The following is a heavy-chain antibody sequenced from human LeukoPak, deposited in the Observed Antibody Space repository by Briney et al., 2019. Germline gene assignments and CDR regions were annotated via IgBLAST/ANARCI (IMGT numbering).Heavy chain of an antibody. J-gene: IGHJ2*01. V-gene: IGHV3-21*04. Sequence: GGPLRLSCEASGFTFSSYSMNWVRQAPGKGLDWVSSISSSSSYIYYADSVKGRFTISRDNAKNSLYLQMNSLRAEDTALYYCARDEGGITIFGVVLPWYFDLWGRGTLVTVSS. CDR1: GFTFSSYS. CDR3: ARDEGGITIFGVVLPWYFDL. CDR2: ISSSSSYI. D-gene: IGHD3-3*01.